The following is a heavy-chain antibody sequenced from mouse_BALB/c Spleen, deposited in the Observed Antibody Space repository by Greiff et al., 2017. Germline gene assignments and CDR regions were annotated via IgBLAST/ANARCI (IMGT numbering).Heavy chain of an antibody. CDR1: GFSLTSYG. J-gene: IGHJ4*01. V-gene: IGHV2-9*02. Sequence: VKLMESGPGLVAPSQSLSITCTVSGFSLTSYGVHWVRQPPGKGLEWLGVIWAGGSTNYNSALMSRLSISKDNSKSQVFLKMNSLQTDDTAMYYCARGYDGYYYAMDYWGQGTSVTVSS. D-gene: IGHD1-2*01. CDR2: IWAGGST. CDR3: ARGYDGYYYAMDY.